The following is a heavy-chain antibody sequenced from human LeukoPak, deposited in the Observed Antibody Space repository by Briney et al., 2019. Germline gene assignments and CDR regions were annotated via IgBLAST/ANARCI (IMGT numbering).Heavy chain of an antibody. V-gene: IGHV1-2*02. CDR3: ARVGGAAAGRDWFDP. CDR1: GYAFTAYY. Sequence: ASVKVSCKASGYAFTAYYMHWVRQAPGQGLEWMGWINPNSGGTNYAQKFQGRVTMTRDTSISTAYMELSRLRSDDTAVYYCARVGGAAAGRDWFDPWGQGTLVTVSS. CDR2: INPNSGGT. D-gene: IGHD6-13*01. J-gene: IGHJ5*02.